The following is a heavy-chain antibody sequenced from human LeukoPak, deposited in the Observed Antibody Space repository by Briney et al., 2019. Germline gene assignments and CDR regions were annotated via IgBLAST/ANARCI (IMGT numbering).Heavy chain of an antibody. CDR2: IYYSGTT. CDR1: GASINNYW. Sequence: SETLSLTCNVSGASINNYWWNWIRLPLGKGPEWIRSIYYSGTTYSDPSLKSRINISVESSKSQFSLKLSSGTAADTAVYYCARDRRGYGNYAGGFDYWGQGILVTVSA. J-gene: IGHJ4*02. CDR3: ARDRRGYGNYAGGFDY. V-gene: IGHV4-59*01. D-gene: IGHD4-11*01.